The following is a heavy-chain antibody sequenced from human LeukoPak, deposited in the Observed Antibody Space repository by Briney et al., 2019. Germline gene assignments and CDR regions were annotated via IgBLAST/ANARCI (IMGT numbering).Heavy chain of an antibody. V-gene: IGHV3-64*01. CDR3: ATYYYDSGGFHFHH. CDR2: ISSNGGRT. CDR1: GFTFRSHG. J-gene: IGHJ1*01. Sequence: PGGSLRLSCAASGFTFRSHGMHWVRQAPGKGMEYVSAISSNGGRTHYANSVKGRFTISRDNSRNTLYLQMGSLRAEDMAVYYCATYYYDSGGFHFHHWGQGTLVTVSS. D-gene: IGHD3-22*01.